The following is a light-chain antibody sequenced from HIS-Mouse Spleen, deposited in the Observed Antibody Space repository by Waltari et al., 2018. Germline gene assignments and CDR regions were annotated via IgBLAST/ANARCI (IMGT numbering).Light chain of an antibody. Sequence: EIVLTQSPGTLSLSPGERATLSCRASQSVSSSYLAWYQQKPGQAPRLLIYGASSSATGIPDRFSGSGSGTDFTLTISRLEPEDFAVYYCQQYGSSPPDTFGQGTKLEIK. J-gene: IGKJ2*01. CDR3: QQYGSSPPDT. V-gene: IGKV3-20*01. CDR1: QSVSSSY. CDR2: GAS.